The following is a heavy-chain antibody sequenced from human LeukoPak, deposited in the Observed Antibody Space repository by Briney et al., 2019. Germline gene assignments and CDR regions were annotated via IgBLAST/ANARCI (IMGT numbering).Heavy chain of an antibody. Sequence: SETLSLTCTVSGGSISSYYWSWIRQPPGKGLEWLGYIYYSGSTNYNPSLKSRVTISADTSKNQFSLKLSSVTAADTAVYYCARETYCSGGSCYSHYFDYWGQGTLVTVSS. J-gene: IGHJ4*02. V-gene: IGHV4-59*01. CDR3: ARETYCSGGSCYSHYFDY. CDR2: IYYSGST. CDR1: GGSISSYY. D-gene: IGHD2-15*01.